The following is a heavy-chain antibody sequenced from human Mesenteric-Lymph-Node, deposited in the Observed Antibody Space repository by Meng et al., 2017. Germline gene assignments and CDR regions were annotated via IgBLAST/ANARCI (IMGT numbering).Heavy chain of an antibody. V-gene: IGHV4-30-4*01. CDR2: IYYSGST. J-gene: IGHJ4*02. CDR3: GRDQGRELINH. Sequence: QVQLQESGPGLGKPSQTLSLTCTVSGGSISSGDYYWSWIRQPPGKGLEWIGYIYYSGSTYYNPSLKSRVTISVDTSKNQFSLKLSSVTAADAAVYYCGRDQGRELINHWGQGALVTGSS. D-gene: IGHD1-7*01. CDR1: GGSISSGDYY.